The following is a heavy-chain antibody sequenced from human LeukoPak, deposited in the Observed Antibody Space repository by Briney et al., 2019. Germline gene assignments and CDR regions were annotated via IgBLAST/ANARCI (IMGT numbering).Heavy chain of an antibody. D-gene: IGHD3-22*01. CDR1: GGSFSGYY. V-gene: IGHV4-34*01. Sequence: SEALSLTCAVYGGSFSGYYWSWIRQPPGKGLEWIGEINHSGSTNYNPSLKSRVTISVDTSKNQFSLKLSSVTAADTAVYYCARDYRVTMIVVVQGAFDIRGQGTMVTVSS. J-gene: IGHJ3*02. CDR2: INHSGST. CDR3: ARDYRVTMIVVVQGAFDI.